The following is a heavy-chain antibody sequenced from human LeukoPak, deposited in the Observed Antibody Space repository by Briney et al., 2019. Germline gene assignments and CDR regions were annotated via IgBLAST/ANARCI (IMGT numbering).Heavy chain of an antibody. CDR2: IYTSGST. CDR1: GGSISSSSYY. D-gene: IGHD6-13*01. V-gene: IGHV4-61*02. CDR3: TREPGIAATGPFDY. Sequence: PSETLSLTCTVSGGSISSSSYYWSWIRQPAGKGLEWIGRIYTSGSTNYNPSLKSRVTISVDTSKNQFSLKLTSVTAADTAVYYCTREPGIAATGPFDYWGQGTLVTVSS. J-gene: IGHJ4*02.